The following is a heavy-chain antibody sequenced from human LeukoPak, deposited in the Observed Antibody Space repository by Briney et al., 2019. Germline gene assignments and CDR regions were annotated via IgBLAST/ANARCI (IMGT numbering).Heavy chain of an antibody. J-gene: IGHJ4*02. Sequence: GGSLRLSCAASGFTFSNAWMSWVRQAPGKGLEWVGRIKSKTDGGTTDYAAPVKGRFTISRDDSKNTLYLQMNSLKTEDTAVYYCTTDLGGSYQQFLFDYWGQGTLVTVSS. V-gene: IGHV3-15*01. CDR2: IKSKTDGGTT. CDR3: TTDLGGSYQQFLFDY. CDR1: GFTFSNAW. D-gene: IGHD1-26*01.